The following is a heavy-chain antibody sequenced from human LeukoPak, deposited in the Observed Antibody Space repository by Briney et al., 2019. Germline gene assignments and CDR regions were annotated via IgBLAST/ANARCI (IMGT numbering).Heavy chain of an antibody. CDR3: ANGYCTNGVCYRRWEDAFDI. J-gene: IGHJ3*02. V-gene: IGHV3-30*18. D-gene: IGHD2-8*01. CDR2: ISYDGSNK. CDR1: GFTFSSYG. Sequence: GRSLRLSCAASGFTFSSYGMHWVRKAPGKGLEWVAVISYDGSNKYYADSVKGRFTISRDNSKNTLYLQMNSLRAEDTAVYYCANGYCTNGVCYRRWEDAFDIWGQGTMVTVSS.